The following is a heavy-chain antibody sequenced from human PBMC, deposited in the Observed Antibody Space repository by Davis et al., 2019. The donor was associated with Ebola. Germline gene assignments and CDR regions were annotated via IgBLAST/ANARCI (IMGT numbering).Heavy chain of an antibody. CDR3: VPGTWI. Sequence: PGGSLRLSCAASGFTFSSFEMNWVRQAPGKGLEWISYISSSATRMYYADSVKGRFTISRDDAKNSLFLQMNSLRAEDTAVYYCVPGTWIRGQGSLVTVSS. V-gene: IGHV3-48*03. J-gene: IGHJ4*02. CDR1: GFTFSSFE. CDR2: ISSSATRM. D-gene: IGHD5-18*01.